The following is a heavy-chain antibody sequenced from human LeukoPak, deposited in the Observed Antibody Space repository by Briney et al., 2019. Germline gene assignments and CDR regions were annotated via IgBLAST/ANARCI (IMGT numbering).Heavy chain of an antibody. V-gene: IGHV3-30-3*01. D-gene: IGHD6-13*01. CDR1: GFTFSSYA. CDR2: ISYDGSNK. CDR3: ARDRIGRQQLVRRYGSFDY. Sequence: GGSLRLSCVASGFTFSSYAMHWVRQAPGKGLEWVAVISYDGSNKYYADSVKGRFTISRDNSKNTLYLQMNSLRAEDTAVYYCARDRIGRQQLVRRYGSFDYWGQGTLVTVSS. J-gene: IGHJ4*02.